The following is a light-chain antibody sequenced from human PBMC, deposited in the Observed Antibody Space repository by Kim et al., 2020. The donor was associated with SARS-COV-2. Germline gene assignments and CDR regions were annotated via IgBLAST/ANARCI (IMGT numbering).Light chain of an antibody. V-gene: IGLV1-40*03. J-gene: IGLJ3*02. CDR1: GSNIGAGYD. CDR3: QSYDNNLWV. CDR2: GDT. Sequence: PPSFSFSPGQRVTISCTGSGSNIGAGYDVHWYQHLPGTAPKLLIYGDTNRPSGVSDRFSGSKSGASASLAITGLQAEDEADYYCQSYDNNLWVFGGGTQLTVL.